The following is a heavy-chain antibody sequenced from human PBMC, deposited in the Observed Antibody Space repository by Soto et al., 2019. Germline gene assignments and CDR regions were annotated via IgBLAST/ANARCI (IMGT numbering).Heavy chain of an antibody. CDR3: ARVGLEDFWSGYGVYYFDY. D-gene: IGHD3-3*01. CDR1: GGSFSGYY. V-gene: IGHV4-34*01. Sequence: SETLSLTCAVYGGSFSGYYWSWIRQPPGKGLEWIGEINHSGSTNYNPSLKSRVTISVDTSKNQFSLKLSSVTAADTAVYYCARVGLEDFWSGYGVYYFDYWGQGTLVTVSS. J-gene: IGHJ4*02. CDR2: INHSGST.